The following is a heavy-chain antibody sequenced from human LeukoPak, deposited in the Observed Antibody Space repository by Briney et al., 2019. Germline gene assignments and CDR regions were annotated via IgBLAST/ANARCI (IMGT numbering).Heavy chain of an antibody. J-gene: IGHJ4*02. CDR3: ARYMTTVEYFDY. CDR1: GGSFSGYY. V-gene: IGHV4-34*01. CDR2: TNHSGST. D-gene: IGHD4-17*01. Sequence: SETLSLTCAVYGGSFSGYYWSWIRQPPGKGLEWIGETNHSGSTNYNPSLKSRVTISVDTSKNQFSLKLSSVTAADTAVYYCARYMTTVEYFDYWGQGTLVTVSS.